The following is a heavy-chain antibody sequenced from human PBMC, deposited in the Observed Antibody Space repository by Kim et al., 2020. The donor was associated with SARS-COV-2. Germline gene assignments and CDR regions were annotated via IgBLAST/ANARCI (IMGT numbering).Heavy chain of an antibody. D-gene: IGHD3-10*01. J-gene: IGHJ3*02. CDR1: GYTFTNYV. Sequence: ASVKVSCKSSGYTFTNYVMHWVRQAPGQRLEWMGWINGGNGNTKYSQKFQGRVTITRDTSASTAYMDLSSLRSEDTAVYYCARGRTGSYYEAFDIWGQGTMVTVSP. CDR2: INGGNGNT. V-gene: IGHV1-3*01. CDR3: ARGRTGSYYEAFDI.